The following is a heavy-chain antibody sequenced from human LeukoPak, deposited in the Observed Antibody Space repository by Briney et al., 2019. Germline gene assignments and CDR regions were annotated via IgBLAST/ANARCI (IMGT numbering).Heavy chain of an antibody. D-gene: IGHD1-1*01. Sequence: QSGGSLRLSCRASRFSFSDYDMHWVRQAPGKGLEWVAVISYDGSRKHYGDSVKGRFTISRDNSESTLFLQMNSLRTDDTSVYFCAKYAYNWNAPDGFDMWGQGTMVIVSS. V-gene: IGHV3-30*18. CDR2: ISYDGSRK. J-gene: IGHJ3*02. CDR1: RFSFSDYD. CDR3: AKYAYNWNAPDGFDM.